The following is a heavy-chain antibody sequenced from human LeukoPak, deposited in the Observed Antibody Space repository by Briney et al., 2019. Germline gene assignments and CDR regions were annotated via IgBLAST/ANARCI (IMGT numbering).Heavy chain of an antibody. Sequence: GGSLRLSCAASGFTFSSYWMSWVRQAPGKGLEWVANIKQDGSEKYYVDSVKGRFTISRDSAKNSLYLQMNSLRAEDTAVYYCARDRLYYDFWSGYVGMDVWGQGTTVTVSS. D-gene: IGHD3-3*01. V-gene: IGHV3-7*01. CDR1: GFTFSSYW. CDR3: ARDRLYYDFWSGYVGMDV. CDR2: IKQDGSEK. J-gene: IGHJ6*02.